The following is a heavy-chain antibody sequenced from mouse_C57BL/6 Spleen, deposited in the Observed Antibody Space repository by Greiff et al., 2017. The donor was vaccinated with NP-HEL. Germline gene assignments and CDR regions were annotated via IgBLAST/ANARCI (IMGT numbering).Heavy chain of an antibody. CDR1: GFTFSSYG. CDR3: ATSSTMVTSYYFDY. J-gene: IGHJ2*01. V-gene: IGHV5-6*01. D-gene: IGHD2-1*01. Sequence: EVKLMESGGDLVKPGGSLKLSCAASGFTFSSYGMSWVRQTPDKRLEWVATISSGGSYTYYPDSVKGRFTISRDNAKNTLYLQMSSLKSEDTAMYYCATSSTMVTSYYFDYWGQGSTLTVSS. CDR2: ISSGGSYT.